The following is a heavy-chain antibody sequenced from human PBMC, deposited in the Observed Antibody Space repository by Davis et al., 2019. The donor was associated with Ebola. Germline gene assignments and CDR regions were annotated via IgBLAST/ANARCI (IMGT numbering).Heavy chain of an antibody. V-gene: IGHV3-43*02. D-gene: IGHD6-19*01. CDR3: AKDTFSSESVAGTIDY. CDR2: ISGEGGST. CDR1: GFTFDNYA. J-gene: IGHJ4*02. Sequence: GGSLRLPCAASGFTFDNYAINWVRQAPGKGLEWVSLISGEGGSTYYADSVMGRFTISRDNSKNFLYLQMNSLRTEDTDLYYCAKDTFSSESVAGTIDYWGQGTLVTVSS.